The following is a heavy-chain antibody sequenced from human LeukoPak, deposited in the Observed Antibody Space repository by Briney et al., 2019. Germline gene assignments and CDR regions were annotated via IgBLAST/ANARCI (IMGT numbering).Heavy chain of an antibody. D-gene: IGHD2-15*01. V-gene: IGHV3-7*03. CDR2: IKQDGSAK. Sequence: GSLRLSCAASGFTFSSYWMSWVRQAPGKGLEWVANIKQDGSAKYYVDSVKGRFTISRDNAKNSLYLQMNSLRAEDTAVYYSAPPQYCSGGSCSSYESFQPWGQGTLVTVSS. CDR3: APPQYCSGGSCSSYESFQP. J-gene: IGHJ1*01. CDR1: GFTFSSYW.